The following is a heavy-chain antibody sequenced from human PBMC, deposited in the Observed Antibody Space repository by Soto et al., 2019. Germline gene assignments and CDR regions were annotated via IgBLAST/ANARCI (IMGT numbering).Heavy chain of an antibody. V-gene: IGHV3-23*01. D-gene: IGHD3-10*01. CDR3: ANLPLFLALVFAY. Sequence: GGSLRLSCAASGFTFSNYVMSWVRQAPGKGLEWVSSISGSGDNTYYADSVKGRFTISRDNSKNTLFLQMNSLRAEDTALYYSANLPLFLALVFAYWGQGTLVPVSS. CDR1: GFTFSNYV. J-gene: IGHJ4*02. CDR2: ISGSGDNT.